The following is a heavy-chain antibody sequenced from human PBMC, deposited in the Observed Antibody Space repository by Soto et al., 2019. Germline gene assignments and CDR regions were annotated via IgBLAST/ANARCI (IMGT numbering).Heavy chain of an antibody. CDR1: GGSIISSSYC. J-gene: IGHJ4*02. D-gene: IGHD3-3*01. V-gene: IGHV4-39*01. CDR2: IYYSGST. CDR3: ARHALERYYFDY. Sequence: SETLSLTCTVSGGSIISSSYCWGWIRQPPGKGLEWIGSIYYSGSTYYNPSLRSRVTISVDTSKNQFSLKLSSVTAADTAVYYCARHALERYYFDYWGQGTLVTVSS.